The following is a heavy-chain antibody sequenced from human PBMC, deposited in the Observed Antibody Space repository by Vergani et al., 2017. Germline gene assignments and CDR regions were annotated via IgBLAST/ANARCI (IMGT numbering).Heavy chain of an antibody. CDR1: GFTLSSYA. Sequence: QVQLVESGGGVVQPGRSLRLSCAASGFTLSSYAMHWVRQAPGKGLEWVAVISYDGSNKYYADSVKGRFTISRDNSKNTLYLQMNSLRAEDTAVYYCARDTVDDILTGYPYFDYWGQGTLVTVSS. J-gene: IGHJ4*02. V-gene: IGHV3-30-3*01. CDR2: ISYDGSNK. CDR3: ARDTVDDILTGYPYFDY. D-gene: IGHD3-9*01.